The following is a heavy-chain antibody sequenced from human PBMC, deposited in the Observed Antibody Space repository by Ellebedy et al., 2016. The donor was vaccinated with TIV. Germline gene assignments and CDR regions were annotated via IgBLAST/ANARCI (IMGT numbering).Heavy chain of an antibody. CDR2: ISGSGGST. CDR1: GFTFSSYA. V-gene: IGHV3-23*01. Sequence: GGSLRLXCAASGFTFSSYAMSWVRQAPGKGLEWVSGISGSGGSTYYADSVKGRFTISRDNAKNSLYLQINSLRAEDTAVYYCARGRNDIVVVVAASYYYGMDVWGQGTTVTVSS. J-gene: IGHJ6*02. CDR3: ARGRNDIVVVVAASYYYGMDV. D-gene: IGHD2-15*01.